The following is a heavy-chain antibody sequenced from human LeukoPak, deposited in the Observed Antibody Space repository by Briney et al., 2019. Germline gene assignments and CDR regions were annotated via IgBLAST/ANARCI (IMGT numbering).Heavy chain of an antibody. CDR3: ARRPAGAAGLFIDY. CDR1: GYNFATYW. V-gene: IGHV5-51*01. CDR2: IYPDDSDT. Sequence: GESLKISCQASGYNFATYWIAWVRQMPGKGLECMGIIYPDDSDTRYSPSFQGQVSISADKSINTAYLQWSSLKAPDTAMYYCARRPAGAAGLFIDYWGQGALVTVSS. D-gene: IGHD6-19*01. J-gene: IGHJ4*02.